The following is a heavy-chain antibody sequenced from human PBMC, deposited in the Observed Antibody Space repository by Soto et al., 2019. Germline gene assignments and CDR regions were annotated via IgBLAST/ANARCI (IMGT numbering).Heavy chain of an antibody. Sequence: PSETLSLTCTVSGGSISSYYWSWIRQPPGKGLEWIGYIYYSGSTNYNPSLKSRVTISVDKSKNQFSLKLSSVTAADTAVYYCARVTTNYDFWSGYSDYYMDVWGKGTTVTVSS. D-gene: IGHD3-3*01. CDR1: GGSISSYY. CDR3: ARVTTNYDFWSGYSDYYMDV. CDR2: IYYSGST. V-gene: IGHV4-59*12. J-gene: IGHJ6*03.